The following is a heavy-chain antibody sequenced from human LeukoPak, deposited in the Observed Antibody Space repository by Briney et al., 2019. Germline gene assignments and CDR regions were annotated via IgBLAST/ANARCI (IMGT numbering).Heavy chain of an antibody. V-gene: IGHV4-4*02. CDR1: GGSICSSNW. CDR2: IYHSGST. J-gene: IGHJ6*04. CDR3: ARVDTAMVYYYGMDV. Sequence: SGTLSLTCAVSGGSICSSNWWSWVRQPPGKGLEWIGEIYHSGSTNYNPSLKSRVTISVDKSKNQFSLKLSSVTAADTAVYYCARVDTAMVYYYGMDVWGKGTTVTVSS. D-gene: IGHD5-18*01.